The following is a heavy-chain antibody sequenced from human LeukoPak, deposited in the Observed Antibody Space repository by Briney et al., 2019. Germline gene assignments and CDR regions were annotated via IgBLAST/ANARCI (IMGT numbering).Heavy chain of an antibody. CDR1: GYTFTAYF. J-gene: IGHJ4*02. Sequence: ASVKVSCKASGYTFTAYFMHWVRQAPGQGLEWMGWINPSGGGTNYAQKFQDRVTMTRDTSISTAYIELSGLTSDDTAVYYCARGEDGTRSMNYWGQGTLVTVSS. D-gene: IGHD1-26*01. CDR3: ARGEDGTRSMNY. CDR2: INPSGGGT. V-gene: IGHV1-2*02.